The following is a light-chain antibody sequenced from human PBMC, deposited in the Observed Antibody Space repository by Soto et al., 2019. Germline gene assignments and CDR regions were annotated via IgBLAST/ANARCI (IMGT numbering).Light chain of an antibody. V-gene: IGKV1-5*01. CDR3: RQLFDSPIT. Sequence: DIQMTQSPSTLSASVGDRVTITCRASESVTTWLAWYQQKPGKAPKLLIYAASTLESGVPSRFSATVSGTEFSLTITSLQPEDFATYYCRQLFDSPITFGQGTRLEIK. CDR1: ESVTTW. CDR2: AAS. J-gene: IGKJ5*01.